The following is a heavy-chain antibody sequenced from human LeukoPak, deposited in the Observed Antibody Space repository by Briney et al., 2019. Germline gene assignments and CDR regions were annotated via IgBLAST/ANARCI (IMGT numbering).Heavy chain of an antibody. V-gene: IGHV3-13*01. J-gene: IGHJ4*02. Sequence: GGSLRLSCAASEFTFSTYDMHWVRQATGKGLEWVSTIDTAGNTWYPDSVKGRFTISRENAKNSLNLQMSSLRVGDTAVYYCAREALTMHRNFGYWGQGTLVTVSS. CDR3: AREALTMHRNFGY. CDR1: EFTFSTYD. D-gene: IGHD4/OR15-4a*01. CDR2: IDTAGNT.